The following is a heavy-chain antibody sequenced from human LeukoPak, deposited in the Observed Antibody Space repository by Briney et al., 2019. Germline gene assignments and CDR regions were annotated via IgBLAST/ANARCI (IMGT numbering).Heavy chain of an antibody. Sequence: GASVKVSCKASGYKFTSFGVSWVRQAPGQGLQWMGWISGYNGNTNFAQKFQGRVTMTTGTSTSTAYMELRSLRSDDTAVHYCARDSPYSSSSLGFDFWGQGTLVTVSS. CDR1: GYKFTSFG. CDR2: ISGYNGNT. J-gene: IGHJ4*02. V-gene: IGHV1-18*01. D-gene: IGHD6-13*01. CDR3: ARDSPYSSSSLGFDF.